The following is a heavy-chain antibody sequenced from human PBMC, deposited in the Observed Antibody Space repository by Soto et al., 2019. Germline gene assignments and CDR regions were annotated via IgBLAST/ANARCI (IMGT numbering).Heavy chain of an antibody. D-gene: IGHD1-26*01. CDR3: TTIIPKGKWELGP. J-gene: IGHJ5*02. CDR2: IKSKTDGATT. V-gene: IGHV3-15*05. Sequence: WMSWVRQAPGKGLEWIGRIKSKTDGATTDYAGPVKGRFTISRDDSKKTLFVQMNGLKTEDTAVYYCTTIIPKGKWELGPWGQGNLVTVYS. CDR1: W.